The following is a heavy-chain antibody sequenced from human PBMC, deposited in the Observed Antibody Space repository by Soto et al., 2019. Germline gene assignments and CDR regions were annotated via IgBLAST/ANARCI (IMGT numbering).Heavy chain of an antibody. Sequence: RGSLRLSCAASGFTFSSYGMHWVRQAPGKGLEWVAVISYDGSNKYYADSVKGRFTISRDNSKNTLYLQMNSLRAEDTAVYYCAKDLVRYYYGSGSYYPYYYYGMDVWGQGTTVTVSS. J-gene: IGHJ6*02. CDR3: AKDLVRYYYGSGSYYPYYYYGMDV. CDR1: GFTFSSYG. CDR2: ISYDGSNK. D-gene: IGHD3-10*01. V-gene: IGHV3-30*18.